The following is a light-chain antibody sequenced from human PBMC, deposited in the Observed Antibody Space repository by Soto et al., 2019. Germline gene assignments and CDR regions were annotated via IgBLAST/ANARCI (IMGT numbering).Light chain of an antibody. CDR2: AAS. V-gene: IGKV3-20*01. J-gene: IGKJ1*01. CDR3: EQYGSWT. CDR1: QSVSNSY. Sequence: EIVLTQSPGTLSLSPGERAILSCRASQSVSNSYLAWYQQKPGQAPRLLISAASSRATGIPDRFSGSGSGTDLANDFSRLEPEDLAVNYCEQYGSWTFGQGTKVDIK.